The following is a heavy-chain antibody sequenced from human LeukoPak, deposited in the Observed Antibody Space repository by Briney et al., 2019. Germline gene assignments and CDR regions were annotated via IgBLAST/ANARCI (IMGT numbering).Heavy chain of an antibody. CDR1: GFTFSSYS. J-gene: IGHJ4*02. CDR3: AKHHYSSSRDYFDY. CDR2: ISGSYSDI. V-gene: IGHV3-48*01. D-gene: IGHD6-13*01. Sequence: PGGSLRLACAVSGFTFSSYSMNWVRQAPGKGLEWVSYISGSYSDIKYADSVKGRFIISRDNSRNTLFLQMNSLRAEDTAVYYCAKHHYSSSRDYFDYWGQGTLVTVSS.